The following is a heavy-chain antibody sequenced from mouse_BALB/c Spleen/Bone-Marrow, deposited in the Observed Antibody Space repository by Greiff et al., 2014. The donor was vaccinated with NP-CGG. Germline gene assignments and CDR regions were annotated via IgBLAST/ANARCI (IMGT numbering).Heavy chain of an antibody. CDR3: ASEGYDRQMDY. CDR2: ISSGGSYT. CDR1: GFTFSSYA. Sequence: DVMLVESGGGLVKPGGSLKLSCAASGFTFSSYAMSWVRQSPEKRLEWVAEISSGGSYTYYPDTVTGRFTISRDNAKNTLYLEMSSLRSEDTAMYYCASEGYDRQMDYWGQGTSVTVSS. V-gene: IGHV5-9-4*01. J-gene: IGHJ4*01. D-gene: IGHD2-2*01.